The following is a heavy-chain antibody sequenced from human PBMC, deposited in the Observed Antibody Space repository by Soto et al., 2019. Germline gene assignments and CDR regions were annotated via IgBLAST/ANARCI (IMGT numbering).Heavy chain of an antibody. D-gene: IGHD6-13*01. Sequence: EASVKLSCKASGGTFSSYAISWVRQAPGQGLEWMGGIIPIFGTANYAQKFQGRVTITADESTSTAYMELSSLRSEDTAVYYCARGNSSRWHFDYWGQGTLVTVSS. CDR1: GGTFSSYA. V-gene: IGHV1-69*13. J-gene: IGHJ4*02. CDR2: IIPIFGTA. CDR3: ARGNSSRWHFDY.